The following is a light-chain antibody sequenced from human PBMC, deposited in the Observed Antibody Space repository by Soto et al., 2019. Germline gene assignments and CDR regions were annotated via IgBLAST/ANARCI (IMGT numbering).Light chain of an antibody. V-gene: IGLV2-14*03. CDR2: DII. CDR1: SSDVGAYIF. J-gene: IGLJ1*01. CDR3: VSFTTSRSYV. Sequence: QSALTQPASVSGSPGQSITISCTGTSSDVGAYIFVSCYQQHPGKAPKLMMYDIINRPSGVSNRFSGSKSGNTASLTISGLQAEDEADYYCVSFTTSRSYVFGTGTKLTVL.